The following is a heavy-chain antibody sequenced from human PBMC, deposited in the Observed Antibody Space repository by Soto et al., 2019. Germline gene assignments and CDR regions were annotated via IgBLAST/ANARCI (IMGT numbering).Heavy chain of an antibody. Sequence: PGGSVRLSCAASGFTFSNSTMNWVRQAPGKGLEWVACITSSGSFIYYADSMKGRFTISRDDAKKSLYLQMNSLRAEDTAVYYCARVPAASDRTAFYYVSKFFYFDYWGRGTQVTVSS. V-gene: IGHV3-21*01. CDR2: ITSSGSFI. D-gene: IGHD3-22*01. CDR3: ARVPAASDRTAFYYVSKFFYFDY. CDR1: GFTFSNST. J-gene: IGHJ4*02.